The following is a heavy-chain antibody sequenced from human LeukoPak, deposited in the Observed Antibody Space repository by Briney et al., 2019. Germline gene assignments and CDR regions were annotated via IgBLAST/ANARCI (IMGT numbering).Heavy chain of an antibody. J-gene: IGHJ4*02. D-gene: IGHD6-13*01. Sequence: PGGSLRLSCAASGFTFSSYAMSWVRQAPGKGLEWVSAISGSGGSTYCADSVKGRFTISRDNSKNTLYLQMNSLRAEDTAVYYCAKVGTSSWYVDSRYFDYWGQGTLVTVSS. V-gene: IGHV3-23*01. CDR1: GFTFSSYA. CDR2: ISGSGGST. CDR3: AKVGTSSWYVDSRYFDY.